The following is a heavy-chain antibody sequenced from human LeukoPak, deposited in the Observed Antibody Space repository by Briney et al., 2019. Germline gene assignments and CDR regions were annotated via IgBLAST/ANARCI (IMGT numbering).Heavy chain of an antibody. CDR1: GGSISSYY. CDR3: ARRGYSYGYTGSYYFDY. D-gene: IGHD5-18*01. J-gene: IGHJ4*02. V-gene: IGHV4-59*01. CDR2: IYYSGST. Sequence: SETLSLTCTVSGGSISSYYWSWIRQPPGKGLEWIGYIYYSGSTNYNPSLKSRVTISVDTSKNQFSLKLSSVTAADTAVCYCARRGYSYGYTGSYYFDYWGQGTLVTVSS.